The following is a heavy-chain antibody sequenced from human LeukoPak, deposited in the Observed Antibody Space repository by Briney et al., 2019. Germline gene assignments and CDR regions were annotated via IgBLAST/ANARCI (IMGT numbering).Heavy chain of an antibody. D-gene: IGHD3-10*01. J-gene: IGHJ5*02. V-gene: IGHV3-23*01. CDR3: AKDFYGSGSYRNNWFDP. Sequence: GGSLRLSCAASGFTFSSYAMSWVRQAPGKGLECVSAISGSGGSRYYADSVKGRFTISRDNSKNTLYLQMNSQRAEDTAVYYCAKDFYGSGSYRNNWFDPWGQGTLVTVSS. CDR1: GFTFSSYA. CDR2: ISGSGGSR.